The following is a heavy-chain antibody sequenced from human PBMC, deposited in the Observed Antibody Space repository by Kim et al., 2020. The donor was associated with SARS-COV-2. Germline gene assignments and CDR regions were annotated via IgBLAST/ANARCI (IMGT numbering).Heavy chain of an antibody. Sequence: SETLSLTCAVYGGSFSGYYWSWIRQPPGKGLEWIGEINHSGSTNYNPSLKSRVTISVDTSKNQFSLKLSSVTAADTAVYYCARAVMVRGVIRPNWFDPWGQGTLVTVSS. J-gene: IGHJ5*02. D-gene: IGHD3-10*01. CDR3: ARAVMVRGVIRPNWFDP. CDR1: GGSFSGYY. V-gene: IGHV4-34*01. CDR2: INHSGST.